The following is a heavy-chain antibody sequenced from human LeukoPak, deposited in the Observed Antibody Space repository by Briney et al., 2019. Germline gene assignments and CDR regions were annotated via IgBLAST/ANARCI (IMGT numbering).Heavy chain of an antibody. D-gene: IGHD3-16*01. V-gene: IGHV4-61*02. J-gene: IGHJ6*03. CDR3: ARGVHYVITGYYYMDV. CDR1: GDSVNRGTYY. CDR2: VFSGGST. Sequence: PSETLSLTCSVSGDSVNRGTYYWSWLRQPAGKTLEYIGRVFSGGSTNYSPSLKSRVSMSLDTSNNQFSLRLNSVTATDTAIYYCARGVHYVITGYYYMDVWGKGTTVTISS.